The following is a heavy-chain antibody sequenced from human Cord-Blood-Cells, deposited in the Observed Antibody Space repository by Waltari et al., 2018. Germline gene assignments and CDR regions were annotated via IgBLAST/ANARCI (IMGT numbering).Heavy chain of an antibody. Sequence: DVQLLEPGGGLVQPGGSLTLSCAASGFPFSRYAMSWVRNAQGKGLEWGSAISGSGGSTYYADSVKGRFTISRDNSKNTLYLQMNSRRAEDTAVYYCAKEDGYYDSSGYYYYWGQGTLVTVSS. D-gene: IGHD3-22*01. J-gene: IGHJ4*02. V-gene: IGHV3-23*01. CDR3: AKEDGYYDSSGYYYY. CDR1: GFPFSRYA. CDR2: ISGSGGST.